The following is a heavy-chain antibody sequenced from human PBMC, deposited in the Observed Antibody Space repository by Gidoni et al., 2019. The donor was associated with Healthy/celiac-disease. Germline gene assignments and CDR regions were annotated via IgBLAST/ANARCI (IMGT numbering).Heavy chain of an antibody. D-gene: IGHD3-10*01. J-gene: IGHJ3*02. CDR1: GCTLSSYA. V-gene: IGHV3-23*01. CDR3: AKDLGSGSYIWENDAFDI. CDR2: ISGSGGST. Sequence: EVQLLASGGGLVQPGGSLGLACAAYGCTLSSYARSWVRQAPGKGLECVPAISGSGGSTYYADSVKGRFTISRDNSKNTLYLQMNSLRAEDTAVYYCAKDLGSGSYIWENDAFDIWGQGTMVTVSS.